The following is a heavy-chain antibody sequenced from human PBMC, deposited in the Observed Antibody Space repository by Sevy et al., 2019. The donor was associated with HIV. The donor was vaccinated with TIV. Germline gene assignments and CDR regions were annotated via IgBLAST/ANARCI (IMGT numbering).Heavy chain of an antibody. CDR1: GFAFYDYS. CDR3: AREGCTRPLDY. V-gene: IGHV3-23*01. D-gene: IGHD2-8*01. Sequence: GGSLRLSCAASGFAFYDYSMSWIRQAPGKGLEWVATLSFGCGKINYADSVKGRFTISRDNSKNSFYLQMDNLRVEDTALCYSAREGCTRPLDYWGQGTRVTVSS. CDR2: LSFGCGKI. J-gene: IGHJ4*02.